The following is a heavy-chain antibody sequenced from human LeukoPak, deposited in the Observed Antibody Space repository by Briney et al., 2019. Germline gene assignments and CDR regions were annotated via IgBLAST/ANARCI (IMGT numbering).Heavy chain of an antibody. Sequence: GGSLTLLCALSVHWFSKYGINWVRQAREEAVEGVSFISGNGDDALYAHSVEGRFRISRDNSKNTVYLQMSSLRADDTAIYYCAKRDWPSYFDYWGQGTLVAVSS. CDR2: ISGNGDDA. V-gene: IGHV3-23*01. CDR1: VHWFSKYG. D-gene: IGHD3/OR15-3a*01. J-gene: IGHJ4*02. CDR3: AKRDWPSYFDY.